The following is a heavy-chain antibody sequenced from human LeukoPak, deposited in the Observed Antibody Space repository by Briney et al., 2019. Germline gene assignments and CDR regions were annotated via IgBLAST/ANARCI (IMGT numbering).Heavy chain of an antibody. CDR1: GFTFSSYC. Sequence: PGGSLRLSCAASGFTFSSYCMNWVRQAPGKGLEWVSFISTSSSYIHYADSVKGRFTISRDNARNSLYLQMNSLRAEDTAFYYCAKGSAQYYFDSWGQGTLVTVSS. CDR3: AKGSAQYYFDS. J-gene: IGHJ4*02. V-gene: IGHV3-21*04. CDR2: ISTSSSYI. D-gene: IGHD3-10*01.